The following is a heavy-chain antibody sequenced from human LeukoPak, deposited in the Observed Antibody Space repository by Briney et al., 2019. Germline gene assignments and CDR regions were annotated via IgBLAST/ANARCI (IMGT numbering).Heavy chain of an antibody. V-gene: IGHV1-2*02. Sequence: GASVKVSCKASGYTFTVYYMHWVRQAPGQGLEGMGWINPNSGGTYYAQKFQGRVTMTRYTSISTAYMELSRLRSDDTAVYYCAREGRSSSSPFDYWGQGTLVTVSS. CDR3: AREGRSSSSPFDY. J-gene: IGHJ4*02. CDR2: INPNSGGT. CDR1: GYTFTVYY. D-gene: IGHD6-6*01.